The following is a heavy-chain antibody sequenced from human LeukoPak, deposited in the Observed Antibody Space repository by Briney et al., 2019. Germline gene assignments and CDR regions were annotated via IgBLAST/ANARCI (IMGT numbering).Heavy chain of an antibody. J-gene: IGHJ4*02. D-gene: IGHD3-10*01. Sequence: GGSLRLSCAASGFTFYDYAMHWVRQAPGKGLEWVSLISGDGGSTYYADSVKGGFTISRDNSKKSLYLQMNTLRTEDTALYYCAKDPTRITMVRGVEKLDYWGQGTLVTVSS. CDR2: ISGDGGST. CDR1: GFTFYDYA. CDR3: AKDPTRITMVRGVEKLDY. V-gene: IGHV3-43*02.